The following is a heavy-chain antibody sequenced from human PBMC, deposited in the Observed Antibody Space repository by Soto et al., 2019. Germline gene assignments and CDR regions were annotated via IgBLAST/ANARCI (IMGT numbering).Heavy chain of an antibody. CDR3: AHSKYSRSSFDY. CDR1: GFSLSTSDVG. V-gene: IGHV2-5*02. D-gene: IGHD6-6*01. CDR2: IYWDDDK. Sequence: GHTLVNHTPTLTLTCTFSGFSLSTSDVGVGWIRQPPGKALEWLAIIYWDDDKRYSPSLKSRLTITKDTSKNQVVLTVTNMDPVDTATYYCAHSKYSRSSFDYRGQGTLGTVSS. J-gene: IGHJ4*02.